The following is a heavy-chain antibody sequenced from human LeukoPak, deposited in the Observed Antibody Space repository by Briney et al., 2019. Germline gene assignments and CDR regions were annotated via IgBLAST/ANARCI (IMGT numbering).Heavy chain of an antibody. Sequence: PGGSLRLSCAASGFTFSSYDMHWIRQAPGKGLEWVSSIGATGDTYYTGSVKGRFTISRENAKKSVYLQMSSLSAGDTAVYFCVLGAYWNDDKNAFHIWGPGTMVTVSS. V-gene: IGHV3-13*01. CDR3: VLGAYWNDDKNAFHI. CDR2: IGATGDT. CDR1: GFTFSSYD. J-gene: IGHJ3*02. D-gene: IGHD1-1*01.